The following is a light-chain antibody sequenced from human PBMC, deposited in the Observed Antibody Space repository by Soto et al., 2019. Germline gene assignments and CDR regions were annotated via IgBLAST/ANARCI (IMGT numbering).Light chain of an antibody. Sequence: QSALTQPASVSGSPGQSITISCTGTSSDVGGYNYVSWYQHHPGKAPKLIIHDVSNRPSGVSIRFSGSKSDNTASLTISGLQPEDEADYHCSSYTTSNTRQIVFGTGTKLTVL. J-gene: IGLJ1*01. V-gene: IGLV2-14*03. CDR1: SSDVGGYNY. CDR3: SSYTTSNTRQIV. CDR2: DVS.